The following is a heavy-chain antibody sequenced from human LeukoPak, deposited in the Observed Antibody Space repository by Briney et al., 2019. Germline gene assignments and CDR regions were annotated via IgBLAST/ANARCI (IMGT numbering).Heavy chain of an antibody. Sequence: SETLSLTCAVSGGSISSGGYSWSWIRQPPGKGLEWIGYIYYSGSTYYNPSLKSRVTISVDTSKNQFSLKLSSVTAAGTAVYYCARGYGSSWYKFVWAFDIWGQGTMVTVSS. CDR1: GGSISSGGYS. V-gene: IGHV4-30-4*07. CDR3: ARGYGSSWYKFVWAFDI. D-gene: IGHD6-13*01. CDR2: IYYSGST. J-gene: IGHJ3*02.